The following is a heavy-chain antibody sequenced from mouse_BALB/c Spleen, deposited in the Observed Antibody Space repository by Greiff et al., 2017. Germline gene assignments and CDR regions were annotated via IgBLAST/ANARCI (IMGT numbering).Heavy chain of an antibody. V-gene: IGHV1S29*02. CDR2: IYPYNGGT. CDR1: GYTFTDYN. Sequence: EVQLQQSGPELVKPGASVKISCKASGYTFTDYNMHWVKQSHGKSLEWIGYIYPYNGGTGYNQKFKSKATLTVDNSSSTAYMELRSLTSEDSAVYYCARDYYGSSLFAWWGQGTLVTVSA. J-gene: IGHJ3*01. D-gene: IGHD1-1*01. CDR3: ARDYYGSSLFAW.